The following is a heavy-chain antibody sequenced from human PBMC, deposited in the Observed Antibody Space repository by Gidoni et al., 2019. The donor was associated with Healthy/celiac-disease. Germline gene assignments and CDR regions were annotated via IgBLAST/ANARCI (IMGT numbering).Heavy chain of an antibody. V-gene: IGHV4-4*02. CDR1: GGSISSSNW. D-gene: IGHD3-22*01. CDR3: ARFFFSSALWADAFDI. CDR2: IYHSGST. Sequence: QVQLQESGPGLVKPSGTLSLTCAVSGGSISSSNWWSWVRQPPGKGLEWIGEIYHSGSTNYNPSLKSRVTISVAKSKNQFSLKLSSVTAADTAVYYCARFFFSSALWADAFDIWCQGTMVTVSS. J-gene: IGHJ3*02.